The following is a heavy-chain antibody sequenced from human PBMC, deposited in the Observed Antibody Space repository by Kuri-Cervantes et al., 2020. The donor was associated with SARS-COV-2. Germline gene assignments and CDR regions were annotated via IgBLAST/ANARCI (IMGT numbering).Heavy chain of an antibody. Sequence: LRLSCALSGDSVSSNSAAWNWIRQSPSRGLEWLGRTYYRSKWYNDYAVSVKSRITINPDTSKNQFSLQLNSVTPEDTAVYYCARDHYSSGWTLNDYWGQGTLVTVSS. CDR3: ARDHYSSGWTLNDY. CDR2: TYYRSKWYN. V-gene: IGHV6-1*01. D-gene: IGHD6-19*01. CDR1: GDSVSSNSAA. J-gene: IGHJ4*02.